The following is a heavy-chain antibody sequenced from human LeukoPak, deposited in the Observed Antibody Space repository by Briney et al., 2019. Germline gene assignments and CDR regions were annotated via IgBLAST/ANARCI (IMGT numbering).Heavy chain of an antibody. D-gene: IGHD4-17*01. CDR3: ARDTTTTVTGACGY. V-gene: IGHV3-21*01. CDR2: ISGSGSYI. J-gene: IGHJ4*02. Sequence: PGGSLRLSCPASGFTFSNYNMNWVRQAPGKGQEWVSSISGSGSYIYYADSVKGRFTISRDNAKNSLYLQMNSLRAEDTAVYYCARDTTTTVTGACGYWGQGTLVTVSS. CDR1: GFTFSNYN.